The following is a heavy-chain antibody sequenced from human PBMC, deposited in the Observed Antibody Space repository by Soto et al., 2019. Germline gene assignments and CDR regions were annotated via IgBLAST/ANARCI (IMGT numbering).Heavy chain of an antibody. J-gene: IGHJ4*02. D-gene: IGHD6-6*01. CDR3: ARSSIEPRVFMYPFDS. CDR1: GDSITSSSHY. CDR2: IYYDGNT. V-gene: IGHV4-39*01. Sequence: SETLSLTCTVSGDSITSSSHYWGWIRQPPGKGMECIANIYYDGNTYYKTSLKNRVAISLDTSKNQFSLRLNSLTAADMAVFYCARSSIEPRVFMYPFDSWGQGTLVTVS.